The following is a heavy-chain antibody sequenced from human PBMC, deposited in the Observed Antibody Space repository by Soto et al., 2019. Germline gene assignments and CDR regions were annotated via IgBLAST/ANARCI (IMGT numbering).Heavy chain of an antibody. CDR1: GYNFPDYW. D-gene: IGHD2-21*01. V-gene: IGHV5-51*01. CDR2: IYPGDSDT. J-gene: IGHJ5*02. CDR3: ARNGEDGKTQLRPNWFDP. Sequence: GESLKISCKGLGYNFPDYWIAWVRQMPGKGLEYMGIIYPGDSDTRYSPSFQGQVTISADKSISTAYLQWNSLEASDTAMYYCARNGEDGKTQLRPNWFDPWGQGTLVTVSS.